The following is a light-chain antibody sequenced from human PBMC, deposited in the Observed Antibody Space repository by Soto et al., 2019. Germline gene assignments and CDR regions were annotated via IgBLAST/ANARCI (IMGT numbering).Light chain of an antibody. CDR3: QQYNSYSRT. CDR2: KAS. V-gene: IGKV1-5*03. CDR1: QRISSW. J-gene: IGKJ1*01. Sequence: DIQMTQSPSTLYASVGDRVTITCRASQRISSWLAWYQQKPGKAPKLLIYKASSLESWVPSKFSGSGSGTEFTLTISSLQPDDFATYYCQQYNSYSRTFGQGTKVEIK.